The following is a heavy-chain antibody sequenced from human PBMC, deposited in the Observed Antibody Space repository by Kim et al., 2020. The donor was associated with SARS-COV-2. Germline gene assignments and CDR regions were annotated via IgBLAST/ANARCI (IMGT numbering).Heavy chain of an antibody. V-gene: IGHV1-24*01. Sequence: ASVKVSCKVSGYTLTELSMHWVRQAPGKGLEWMGGFDPEDGETIYAQKFQGRVTMTEDTSTDTAYMELSSLRSEDTAVYYCATEGIVGATLDIFYYGMDVWGQGTTVTVSS. J-gene: IGHJ6*02. D-gene: IGHD1-26*01. CDR2: FDPEDGET. CDR3: ATEGIVGATLDIFYYGMDV. CDR1: GYTLTELS.